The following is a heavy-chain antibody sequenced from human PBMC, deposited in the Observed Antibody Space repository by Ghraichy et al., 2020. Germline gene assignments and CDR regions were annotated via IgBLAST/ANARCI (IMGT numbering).Heavy chain of an antibody. D-gene: IGHD3-22*01. CDR3: ARVEVITTYHDAFDI. CDR1: GYSFTSYW. CDR2: IYPGDSDT. Sequence: KVSCKGSGYSFTSYWIGWVRQMPGKGLEWMGIIYPGDSDTRYSPSFQGQVTISADKSISTAYLQWSSLKASDTAMYYCARVEVITTYHDAFDIWGQGTMVTVSS. J-gene: IGHJ3*02. V-gene: IGHV5-51*01.